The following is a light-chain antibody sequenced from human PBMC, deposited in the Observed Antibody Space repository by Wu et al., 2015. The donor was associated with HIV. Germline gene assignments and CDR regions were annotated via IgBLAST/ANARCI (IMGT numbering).Light chain of an antibody. V-gene: IGKV1-27*01. Sequence: QMTQSPSSLSASVGDSVTITCRASQGIGNYLAWYQQKSGKSPKLLIYAASTLHSGVPSRFSGSGSGTDFTLTISSLQPEDFATYYCQKYHSAPWTFGQGTKVDI. CDR3: QKYHSAPWT. CDR1: QGIGNY. CDR2: AAS. J-gene: IGKJ1*01.